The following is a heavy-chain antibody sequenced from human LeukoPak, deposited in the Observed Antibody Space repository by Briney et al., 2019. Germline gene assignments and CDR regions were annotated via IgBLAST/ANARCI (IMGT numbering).Heavy chain of an antibody. V-gene: IGHV3-11*01. D-gene: IGHD6-13*01. CDR1: GFTFSDYY. J-gene: IGHJ4*02. CDR2: ISSSGSTI. CDR3: AKGSPRSSLFDY. Sequence: GGSLRLSCAASGFTFSDYYMSWIRQAPGKGLEWASYISSSGSTIYYADSVKGRFTISRDNAKNSLYLQMNSLRAEDTAVYYCAKGSPRSSLFDYWGQGTLVTVSS.